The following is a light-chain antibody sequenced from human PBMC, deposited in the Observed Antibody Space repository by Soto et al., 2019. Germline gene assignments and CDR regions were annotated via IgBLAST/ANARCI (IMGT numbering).Light chain of an antibody. CDR3: QQFAASPRT. CDR2: GAS. J-gene: IGKJ1*01. CDR1: QSVSTNY. V-gene: IGKV3-20*01. Sequence: EIVMTQSPATLSVSHGERATRSCRTSQSVSTNYLAWYQQKPGQAPRLLIYGASTRATGIPDRFSDSGSGTDFTLTISRLESEDFAVYYCQQFAASPRTFGQGTKVDIK.